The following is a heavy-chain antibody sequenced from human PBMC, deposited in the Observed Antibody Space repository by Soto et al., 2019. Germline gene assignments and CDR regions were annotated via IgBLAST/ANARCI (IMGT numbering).Heavy chain of an antibody. CDR2: IIPIFGAA. Sequence: VQLVQSGAEVKKPGSSVKVSCKASGGSFNSFAISWVRQAPGQGLEWMGGIIPIFGAASYGQRIQGRVTIPADESTSTAFMELSSLRSEDTAVYYCATSGECCGDCYVYRMDVWGQGTTVTVSS. V-gene: IGHV1-69*01. D-gene: IGHD2-21*02. CDR1: GGSFNSFA. J-gene: IGHJ6*02. CDR3: ATSGECCGDCYVYRMDV.